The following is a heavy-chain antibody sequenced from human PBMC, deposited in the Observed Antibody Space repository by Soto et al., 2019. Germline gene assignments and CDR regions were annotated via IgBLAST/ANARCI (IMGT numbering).Heavy chain of an antibody. CDR3: ARAPNRYCSGGSCYSVYGMDV. V-gene: IGHV4-30-4*01. D-gene: IGHD2-15*01. Sequence: QVQLQESGPGLVKPSQTLSLTCTVSGGSISSGDYYWSWIRQPPGKGLEWIGYIYYSGSTYYNPPLKSRVNISVDTSKNQFSLKLSSVTAADTAVYYCARAPNRYCSGGSCYSVYGMDVWGQGTTVTVSS. CDR2: IYYSGST. CDR1: GGSISSGDYY. J-gene: IGHJ6*02.